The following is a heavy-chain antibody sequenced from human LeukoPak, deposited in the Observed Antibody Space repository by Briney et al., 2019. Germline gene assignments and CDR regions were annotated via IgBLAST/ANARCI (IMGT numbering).Heavy chain of an antibody. Sequence: SETLSLTCTVSGGTISSYYWGWIRQPPGKGLEWIWYIYYTGSTNYNPSLTSRVNISVDTSKNQFSLNLTSVTAADTAVYYCARWGSIAVARFDYWGQGTLVTVSS. J-gene: IGHJ4*02. V-gene: IGHV4-59*01. CDR3: ARWGSIAVARFDY. D-gene: IGHD6-6*01. CDR1: GGTISSYY. CDR2: IYYTGST.